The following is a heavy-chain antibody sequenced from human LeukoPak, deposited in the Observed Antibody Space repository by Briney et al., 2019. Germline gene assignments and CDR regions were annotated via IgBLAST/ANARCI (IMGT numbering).Heavy chain of an antibody. Sequence: SETLSLTCTVSGGSISSSSYYWGWIRQPPGKGLEWIGSIYYSGSTYYNPSLKSRVTISVDTSKNQFSLKLSSVTAADTAVYYCAGQEDYDILTGYYNPFYFDYWGQGTLVTVSS. CDR3: AGQEDYDILTGYYNPFYFDY. V-gene: IGHV4-39*01. CDR2: IYYSGST. D-gene: IGHD3-9*01. J-gene: IGHJ4*02. CDR1: GGSISSSSYY.